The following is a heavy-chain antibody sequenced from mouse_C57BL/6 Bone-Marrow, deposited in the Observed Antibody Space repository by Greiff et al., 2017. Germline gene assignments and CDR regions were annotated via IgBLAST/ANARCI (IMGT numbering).Heavy chain of an antibody. V-gene: IGHV3-3*01. Sequence: EVKLMESGPSLVRPSQTLSLTCTVTGFSINSDCYWIWIRQFPGNKLEYIGYTFYSGITYYNPSLESRTYITRDPSKNQFSLKLSSVTTEDTATYYCARERTYYGYDGYYFDYWGQGTTLTVSS. CDR1: GFSINSDCY. CDR3: ARERTYYGYDGYYFDY. D-gene: IGHD2-9*01. J-gene: IGHJ2*01. CDR2: TFYSGIT.